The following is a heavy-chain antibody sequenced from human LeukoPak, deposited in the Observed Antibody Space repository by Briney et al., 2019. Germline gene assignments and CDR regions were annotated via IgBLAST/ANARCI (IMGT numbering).Heavy chain of an antibody. CDR2: ISYTGST. V-gene: IGHV4-59*01. D-gene: IGHD3-10*01. CDR3: ARDDYRGVTNFDR. J-gene: IGHJ5*02. Sequence: SETLSLTCTVSGGSISPYFWSWIRQPPRKGLEWIGYISYTGSTNYNPSLKSRVTISVDTSKNQFSLQLTSVTAADTAVYYCARDDYRGVTNFDRWGQGTLVTVSS. CDR1: GGSISPYF.